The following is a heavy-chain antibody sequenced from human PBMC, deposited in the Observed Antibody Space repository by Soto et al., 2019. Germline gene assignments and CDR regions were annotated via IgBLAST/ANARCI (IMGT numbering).Heavy chain of an antibody. V-gene: IGHV1-69*13. D-gene: IGHD4-17*01. Sequence: SVKVSCKASGGTISSHAITWVRQAPGQGLEWMGGIIPIFGTANYAQKFQGRVTITADESTSTAYMELSSLGSEDTAVYYCGRTPPVTTSHDPFDIWGQGTMVTVSS. CDR3: GRTPPVTTSHDPFDI. CDR1: GGTISSHA. J-gene: IGHJ3*02. CDR2: IIPIFGTA.